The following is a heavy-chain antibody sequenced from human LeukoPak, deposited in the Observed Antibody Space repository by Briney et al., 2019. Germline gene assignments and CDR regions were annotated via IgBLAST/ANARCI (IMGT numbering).Heavy chain of an antibody. CDR3: AREKKVGMFFAFDI. D-gene: IGHD2-21*01. J-gene: IGHJ3*02. CDR2: ISSSSYI. Sequence: KSGGSLRLSCAASGFTFSSYSMNWVRQAPGKGLEWVSSISSSSYIYYADSVKGRFTISRDNAKNSLYLQMNSLRAEDTAVYYCAREKKVGMFFAFDIWGQGTMVTVSS. V-gene: IGHV3-21*01. CDR1: GFTFSSYS.